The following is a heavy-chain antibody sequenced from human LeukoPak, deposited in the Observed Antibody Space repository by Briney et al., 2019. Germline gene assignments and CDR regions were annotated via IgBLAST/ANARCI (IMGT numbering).Heavy chain of an antibody. Sequence: GGSLRLSCAASGFTFSNSWMHWVRQAPGKGLEYVSAISSNGGSTYYANSVKGRFTISRDNSKNTLYLQMGSLRAEDMAVYYCARDPGSYYDYWGQGTLVTVSS. J-gene: IGHJ4*02. CDR1: GFTFSNSW. CDR3: ARDPGSYYDY. CDR2: ISSNGGST. D-gene: IGHD1-26*01. V-gene: IGHV3-64*01.